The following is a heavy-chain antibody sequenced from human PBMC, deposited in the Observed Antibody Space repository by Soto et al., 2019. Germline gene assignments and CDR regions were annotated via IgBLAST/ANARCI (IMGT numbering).Heavy chain of an antibody. Sequence: GGSLRLSCAASGFTFSNAWMSWVRQAPGKGLEWVGRIKSKTDGGTTDYAAPVKGRFTISRDDSKNTLYLQMNSLKTEDTAVYYCATARPVTDILTYYSRGELDAFDIWGQGTMVTVSS. J-gene: IGHJ3*02. CDR1: GFTFSNAW. CDR2: IKSKTDGGTT. CDR3: ATARPVTDILTYYSRGELDAFDI. D-gene: IGHD3-9*01. V-gene: IGHV3-15*01.